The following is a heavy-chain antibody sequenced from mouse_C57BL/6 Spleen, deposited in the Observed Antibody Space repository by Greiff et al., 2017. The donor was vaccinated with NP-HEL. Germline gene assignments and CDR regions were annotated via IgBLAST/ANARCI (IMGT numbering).Heavy chain of an antibody. V-gene: IGHV1-54*01. CDR1: GYAFTNYL. D-gene: IGHD1-1*01. CDR3: ARSPSYYYGSSFDY. Sequence: VQLQQSGAELVRPGTSVKVSCKASGYAFTNYLIEWVKQRPGQGLEWIGVINPGSGGTNYNEKFKGKATLTADKSSSTAYMQLSSLTSEDSAVYFCARSPSYYYGSSFDYWGQGTTLTVSS. J-gene: IGHJ2*01. CDR2: INPGSGGT.